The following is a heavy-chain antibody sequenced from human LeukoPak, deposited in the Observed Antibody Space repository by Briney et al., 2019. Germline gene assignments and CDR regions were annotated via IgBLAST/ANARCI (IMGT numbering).Heavy chain of an antibody. Sequence: GGSLRLPCAASGFTFSRHAMIWVRHAPGEALVWVSAFSGRGGSACYARSVKGRLTLSRDNSKNTRDLQRNRQRAEDTAVYYCAKESTTVAVPVFDYWGQGTLVTVSS. CDR3: AKESTTVAVPVFDY. CDR2: FSGRGGSA. J-gene: IGHJ4*02. V-gene: IGHV3-23*01. D-gene: IGHD2-2*01. CDR1: GFTFSRHA.